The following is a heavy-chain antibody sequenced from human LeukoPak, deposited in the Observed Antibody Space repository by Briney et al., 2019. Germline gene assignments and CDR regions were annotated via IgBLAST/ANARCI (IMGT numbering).Heavy chain of an antibody. CDR2: ISGDCYKA. J-gene: IGHJ3*02. Sequence: PRRSLSPSFSAAGTTVSDNAIGSVRHAPGKWLGWGSGISGDCYKAFSAHPVKGRFFVSRDNSKNTFFLQMNSLTADDTAVYYCVSTGGAPEDAFDIWGPGTMVTVST. CDR3: VSTGGAPEDAFDI. D-gene: IGHD3-10*01. CDR1: GTTVSDNA. V-gene: IGHV3-23*01.